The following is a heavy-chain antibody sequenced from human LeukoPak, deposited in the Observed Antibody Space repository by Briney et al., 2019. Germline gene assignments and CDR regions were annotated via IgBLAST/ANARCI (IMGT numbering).Heavy chain of an antibody. J-gene: IGHJ4*02. V-gene: IGHV3-21*01. D-gene: IGHD3-22*01. CDR2: ISSSSSYI. CDR1: GFTFSSYS. CDR3: ARGGSGYYFDY. Sequence: GGSLRVSCAASGFTFSSYSMNWVRQAPGNGLEWVSSISSSSSYIYYADSVKGRFTISRDNAKNSLYLQMNSLRAEDTAVYYCARGGSGYYFDYWGQGTLVTVSS.